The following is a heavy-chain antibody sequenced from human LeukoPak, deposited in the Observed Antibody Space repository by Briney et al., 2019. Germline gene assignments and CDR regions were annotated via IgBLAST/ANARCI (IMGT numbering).Heavy chain of an antibody. Sequence: PGESLRLSCAASGFSLSNHYMDWVRQAPGKGPEWVGRTRNRADSYTTEYAASVRGRFIISRDDSKNSLFLQMNSLKTEDTAVYFSARGFDYGDGFDYWGQGTLVTVSS. V-gene: IGHV3-72*01. J-gene: IGHJ4*02. CDR1: GFSLSNHY. CDR2: TRNRADSYTT. D-gene: IGHD4-17*01. CDR3: ARGFDYGDGFDY.